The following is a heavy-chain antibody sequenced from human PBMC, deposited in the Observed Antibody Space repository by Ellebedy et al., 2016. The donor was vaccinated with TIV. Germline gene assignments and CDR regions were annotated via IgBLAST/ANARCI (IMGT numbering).Heavy chain of an antibody. V-gene: IGHV3-7*01. Sequence: GESLKISCVASGFSFRNYWMGWVRQAPGKGLEWVANIYQDGSDQYYVDSVKGRFTISRDNANKSLFLQMNSLRVEDTAVYYCARRGSYGDYAVQVNSWFDTWGQGTLVTVSS. CDR1: GFSFRNYW. CDR2: IYQDGSDQ. D-gene: IGHD4-17*01. J-gene: IGHJ5*02. CDR3: ARRGSYGDYAVQVNSWFDT.